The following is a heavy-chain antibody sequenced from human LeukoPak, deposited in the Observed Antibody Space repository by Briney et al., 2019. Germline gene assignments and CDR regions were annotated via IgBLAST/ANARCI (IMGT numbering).Heavy chain of an antibody. CDR2: IIPIFGIA. Sequence: ASVKVSCKASGGTFSSYAISWVRQAPGQGLEWMGRIIPIFGIANYAQKFQGRVTITADKSTSTAYMELSSLRSEGTAVYYCAREKANWFDPWGQGTLVTVSS. CDR1: GGTFSSYA. CDR3: AREKANWFDP. J-gene: IGHJ5*02. V-gene: IGHV1-69*04.